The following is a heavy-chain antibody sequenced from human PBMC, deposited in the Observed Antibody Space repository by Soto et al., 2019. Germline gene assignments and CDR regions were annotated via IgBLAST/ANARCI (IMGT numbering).Heavy chain of an antibody. CDR3: AREARPDCSSTSCYDSGAFAI. J-gene: IGHJ3*02. CDR2: INPNSGGT. V-gene: IGHV1-2*04. D-gene: IGHD2-2*01. Sequence: ASVKVSCKASGYTFTGYYMHWVRQAPGQGLEWMGWINPNSGGTNYAQKFQGWVTMTRDTSISTAYMELSRLRSDDTAVYYCAREARPDCSSTSCYDSGAFAIWGQGTMVTVS. CDR1: GYTFTGYY.